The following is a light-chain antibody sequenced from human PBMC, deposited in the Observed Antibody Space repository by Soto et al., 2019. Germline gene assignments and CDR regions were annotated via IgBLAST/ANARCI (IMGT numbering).Light chain of an antibody. J-gene: IGLJ1*01. CDR1: SSDVGGYNF. V-gene: IGLV2-11*01. CDR3: CSYAGSPWV. CDR2: DVD. Sequence: QSVLTQPRSVSGSPGQSVTTSCTGSSSDVGGYNFVSWYLQYPGKAPKLLIYDVDKRPSGVPHRFSGSRSGNTASLTISGLQAEDEADYFCCSYAGSPWVFGTGTKVTVL.